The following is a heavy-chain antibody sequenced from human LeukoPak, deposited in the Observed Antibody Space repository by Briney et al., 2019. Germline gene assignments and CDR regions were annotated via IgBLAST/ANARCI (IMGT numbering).Heavy chain of an antibody. CDR1: GFTVSSNY. J-gene: IGHJ4*02. D-gene: IGHD6-19*01. CDR3: ARRSSGWYGYYFDY. Sequence: GGSLRLSCAASGFTVSSNYMSWVRQAPGKGLEWGSVIYSGGSTYYADSVKGRFTISRDNSKNTLYLQMNSLRAEDTAVYYCARRSSGWYGYYFDYWGQGTLVTVSS. CDR2: IYSGGST. V-gene: IGHV3-66*04.